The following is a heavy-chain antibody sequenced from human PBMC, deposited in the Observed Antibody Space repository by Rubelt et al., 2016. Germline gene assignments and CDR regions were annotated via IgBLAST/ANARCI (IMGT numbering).Heavy chain of an antibody. D-gene: IGHD4-23*01. CDR3: ARDRAVGHFDS. CDR1: GGSFSGYY. V-gene: IGHV4-34*11. J-gene: IGHJ4*02. CDR2: IYYSGST. Sequence: QVQLQQWGAGLLKPSETLSLTCAVYGGSFSGYYWSWIRQPPGKGLEWIGYIYYSGSTNYNPSLKSRVTISVDMSKNQFSLKLSSVTAADAAVYYCARDRAVGHFDSWGQGTLVTVSS.